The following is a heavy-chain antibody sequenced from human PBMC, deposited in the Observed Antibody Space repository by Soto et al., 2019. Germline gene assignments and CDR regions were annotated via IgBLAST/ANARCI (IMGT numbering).Heavy chain of an antibody. J-gene: IGHJ6*02. CDR3: ARDLHYCSGSYGSYYYGMDV. Sequence: PGGSLSLSCAASGFTVSSNYMSWVRQAPGKGLEWVSVIYSGGSTYYADSVKGRFTISRDNSKNTLYLQMNSLRAEDTAVYYCARDLHYCSGSYGSYYYGMDVWGQGTTVTVSS. V-gene: IGHV3-53*01. D-gene: IGHD3-10*01. CDR2: IYSGGST. CDR1: GFTVSSNY.